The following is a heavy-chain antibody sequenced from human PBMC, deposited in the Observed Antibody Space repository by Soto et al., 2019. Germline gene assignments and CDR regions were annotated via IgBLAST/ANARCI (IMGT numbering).Heavy chain of an antibody. V-gene: IGHV3-30-3*01. J-gene: IGHJ6*02. CDR3: ARGDREDIAVVIGDRPGEYGVDV. D-gene: IGHD2-15*01. CDR2: ISYDGSNK. CDR1: GFTFRIYA. Sequence: QVQLVESGGGVVQPGRSLRLSCAASGFTFRIYAMHWVRQAPGKGLECVAVISYDGSNKFYRDSVKGRFTISRDNSKNTLYLQINSLRYEDTAVYYCARGDREDIAVVIGDRPGEYGVDVWGQGTTVTVS.